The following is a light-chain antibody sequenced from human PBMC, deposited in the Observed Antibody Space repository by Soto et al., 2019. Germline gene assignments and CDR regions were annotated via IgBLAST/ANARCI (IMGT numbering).Light chain of an antibody. CDR2: DAS. CDR1: QTISSY. V-gene: IGKV3-11*01. J-gene: IGKJ4*01. Sequence: EILLPQSPATLSLSPGERATLSCRPSQTISSYSAWYQQKPGQAPRVLIYDASNRATGIPARFSGSGSGTDFTLTISRLEPEDFAVYYCQQYGASPGLTFGGG. CDR3: QQYGASPGLT.